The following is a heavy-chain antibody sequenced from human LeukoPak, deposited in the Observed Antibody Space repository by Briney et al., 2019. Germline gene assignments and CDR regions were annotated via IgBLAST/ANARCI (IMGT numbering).Heavy chain of an antibody. CDR1: GFTFSNAW. D-gene: IGHD2-21*02. Sequence: GSLRLSCAASGFTFSNAWMSWVRQPPGKGLEWIGEINHSGSTNYNPSLKSRVTISVDTSKNQFSLKLSSVTAADTAVYYCARAGGYCGGDCYSVWGQGTLVTVSS. V-gene: IGHV4-34*01. CDR2: INHSGST. J-gene: IGHJ4*02. CDR3: ARAGGYCGGDCYSV.